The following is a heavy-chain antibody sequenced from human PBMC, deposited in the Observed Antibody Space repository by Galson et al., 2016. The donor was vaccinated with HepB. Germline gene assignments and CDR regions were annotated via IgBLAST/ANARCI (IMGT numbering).Heavy chain of an antibody. V-gene: IGHV3-23*01. CDR1: GFTFSNYA. CDR3: AKDGGYCSDATCYYRNS. D-gene: IGHD2-15*01. Sequence: SLRLSCAASGFTFSNYAMSWVRQAPGKGLEWVSAISGSADHTYYADSVKGRFTISRDNSKNTLYLQMNSLRAEDTAVYYCAKDGGYCSDATCYYRNSWGQGTLVTVSS. CDR2: ISGSADHT. J-gene: IGHJ4*02.